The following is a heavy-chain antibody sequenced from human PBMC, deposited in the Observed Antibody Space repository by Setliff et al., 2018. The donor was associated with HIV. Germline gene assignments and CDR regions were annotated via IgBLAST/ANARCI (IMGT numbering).Heavy chain of an antibody. D-gene: IGHD3-10*01. CDR2: IYHSGST. V-gene: IGHV4-4*02. J-gene: IGHJ5*02. CDR1: GGSISSSDW. CDR3: ARSSYYYGSGLDS. Sequence: SETLSLTCAVSGGSISSSDWWSWVRQPPGKGLEWIGEIYHSGSTDYNPSLKSRVTISVDTSKSQISLTLTSLTTADTAVYYCARSSYYYGSGLDSWGQGTLVTVSS.